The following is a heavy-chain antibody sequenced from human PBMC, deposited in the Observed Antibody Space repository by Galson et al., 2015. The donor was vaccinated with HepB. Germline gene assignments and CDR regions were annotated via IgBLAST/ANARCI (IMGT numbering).Heavy chain of an antibody. Sequence: SLRLSCAASGFTFRHYIMHWVRQAPGKGLEYVSTINTNGGSTYYADSVKGRFTISRDNSKNTLYLQMSSLRPEDTAVYYCVRDRPGITMIRRVIIPAFDIWGQGTMVTGSS. J-gene: IGHJ3*02. CDR2: INTNGGST. D-gene: IGHD3-10*01. V-gene: IGHV3-64D*06. CDR1: GFTFRHYI. CDR3: VRDRPGITMIRRVIIPAFDI.